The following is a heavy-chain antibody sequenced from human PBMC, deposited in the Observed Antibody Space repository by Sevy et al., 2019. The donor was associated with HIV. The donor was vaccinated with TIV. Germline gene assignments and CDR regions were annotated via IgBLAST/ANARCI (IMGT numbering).Heavy chain of an antibody. CDR1: GYTFTSYG. CDR2: ISAYNGNT. Sequence: ASVKVSCKASGYTFTSYGISWVRQAPGQGLEWMGWISAYNGNTNYAQKLQGRVTMTKDTSTSTAYMELRSLRSDDTAVYYCARRYCSGGSCQFDPWGQGTLVTVSS. J-gene: IGHJ5*02. D-gene: IGHD2-15*01. CDR3: ARRYCSGGSCQFDP. V-gene: IGHV1-18*04.